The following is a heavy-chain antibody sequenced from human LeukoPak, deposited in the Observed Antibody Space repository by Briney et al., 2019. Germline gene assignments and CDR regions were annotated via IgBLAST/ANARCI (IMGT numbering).Heavy chain of an antibody. J-gene: IGHJ6*03. D-gene: IGHD2-15*01. CDR3: ARSVEGYCSGGSCYSYYYYMDV. Sequence: SETLSLTCAVYGGSFSGYYWSWIRQPPGKGLEWIGEINHSGSTNYNPSLKSRVTISVDTSKNQFSLKLSSVTAADTAVYYCARSVEGYCSGGSCYSYYYYMDVWGKGTTVTISS. CDR1: GGSFSGYY. CDR2: INHSGST. V-gene: IGHV4-34*01.